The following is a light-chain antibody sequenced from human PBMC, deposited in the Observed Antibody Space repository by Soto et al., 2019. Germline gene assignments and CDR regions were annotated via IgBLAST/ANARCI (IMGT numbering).Light chain of an antibody. V-gene: IGKV3-15*01. CDR3: QQFNNWPPWT. CDR2: GAS. J-gene: IGKJ1*01. Sequence: EIVMKQSPATLSVSPGERATLSCRASQNVGNNLVWYQQKPGQAPRLLIYGASTRAAGIPDRFSGSGSGTEFTLTISGLQSDDFAVYYGQQFNNWPPWTFGQGTNV. CDR1: QNVGNN.